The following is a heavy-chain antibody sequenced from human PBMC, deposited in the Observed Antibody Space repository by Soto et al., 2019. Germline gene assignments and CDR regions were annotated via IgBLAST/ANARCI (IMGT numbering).Heavy chain of an antibody. CDR3: ARVNSEVPAAINVYDAFDI. D-gene: IGHD2-2*01. V-gene: IGHV4-34*01. CDR1: GGSFSGYY. Sequence: SETLSLTCAVYGGSFSGYYWIWIRQPPGKGLEWIGEINHSGSTNYNPSLKSRVTISVDTSKNQFSLKLSSVTAADTAVYYCARVNSEVPAAINVYDAFDIWGQGTMVTVSS. J-gene: IGHJ3*02. CDR2: INHSGST.